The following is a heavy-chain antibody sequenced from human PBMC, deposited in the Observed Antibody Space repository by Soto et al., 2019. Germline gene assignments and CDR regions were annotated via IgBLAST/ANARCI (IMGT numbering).Heavy chain of an antibody. D-gene: IGHD1-20*01. J-gene: IGHJ3*02. Sequence: ASVKVSFKASGYTFTSYYMHWVRQAPGQGLEWMGIINPSGGSTSYAQKFQGRVTMTRDTSTSTVYMELSSLRSEDTAVYYCARDTGITGKTSRPDAFDIWGQGTMVTVSS. CDR3: ARDTGITGKTSRPDAFDI. CDR2: INPSGGST. V-gene: IGHV1-46*03. CDR1: GYTFTSYY.